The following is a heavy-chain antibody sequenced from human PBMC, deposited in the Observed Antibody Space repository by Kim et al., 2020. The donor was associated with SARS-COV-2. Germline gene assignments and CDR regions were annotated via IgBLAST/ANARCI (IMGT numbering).Heavy chain of an antibody. J-gene: IGHJ4*02. CDR2: IWYDGSNK. CDR1: GFTFSSYG. Sequence: GGSLRLSCAASGFTFSSYGMHWVRQAPGKGLEWVAVIWYDGSNKYYADSVKGRFTISRDNSKNTLYLQMNSLRAEDTAVYYCARDQVFRQYYDSSGLDYWGQGTLVTVSS. V-gene: IGHV3-33*01. D-gene: IGHD3-22*01. CDR3: ARDQVFRQYYDSSGLDY.